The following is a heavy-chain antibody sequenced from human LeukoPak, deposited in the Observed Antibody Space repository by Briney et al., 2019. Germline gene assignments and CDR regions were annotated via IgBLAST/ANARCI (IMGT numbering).Heavy chain of an antibody. CDR3: ARGGQQLVTSIDY. V-gene: IGHV3-7*01. D-gene: IGHD6-13*01. CDR1: GFTFSSYW. Sequence: GGSLRLSCTASGFTFSSYWMSWVRQAPGKGLERVANVKQDGSETYYVDSVKGRFTISRDNAKNSLYLQMNSLRAEDTAVYYCARGGQQLVTSIDYWGQGTLVTVSS. J-gene: IGHJ4*02. CDR2: VKQDGSET.